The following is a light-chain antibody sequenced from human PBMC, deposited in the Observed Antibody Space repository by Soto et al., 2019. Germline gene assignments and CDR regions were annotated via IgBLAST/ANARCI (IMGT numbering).Light chain of an antibody. Sequence: DIVMTQSPDSLAVSLGERATINCKSSQSLFFSSNNNDYLAWYQQKPGQPPKLLIYWASTRESGVPDRFSGSGSGTDFTLTISSLQAEDAAVYFCQQYYSTLQTFGQGTKVEIK. J-gene: IGKJ1*01. CDR1: QSLFFSSNNNDY. CDR3: QQYYSTLQT. V-gene: IGKV4-1*01. CDR2: WAS.